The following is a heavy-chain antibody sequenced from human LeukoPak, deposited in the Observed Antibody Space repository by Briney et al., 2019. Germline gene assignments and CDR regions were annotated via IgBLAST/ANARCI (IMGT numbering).Heavy chain of an antibody. CDR3: ARAGYSSGWYYY. CDR1: GYTFTSYD. D-gene: IGHD6-19*01. CDR2: MNPNSGNT. J-gene: IGHJ4*02. V-gene: IGHV1-8*03. Sequence: GASVKVSCKASGYTFTSYDINWVRQATGQGLEWMGWMNPNSGNTGYAQKFQGRVTITRNTSISTAYMELRSLRSEDTAVYYCARAGYSSGWYYYWGQGTLVTVSS.